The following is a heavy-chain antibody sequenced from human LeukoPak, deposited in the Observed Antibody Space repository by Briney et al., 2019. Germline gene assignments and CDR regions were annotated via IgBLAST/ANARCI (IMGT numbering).Heavy chain of an antibody. CDR2: IRQDGSER. Sequence: GGSLRLSCAASGFTFRRDWMSWVRQAPGKGLEWVANIRQDGSERYYVDSVKGRFTISTDSAKNSLYLQINSLRAEDTAVYYCARDRWTDCSGGTCYSWYFDLWGRGTLVTVSS. D-gene: IGHD2-15*01. V-gene: IGHV3-7*01. CDR3: ARDRWTDCSGGTCYSWYFDL. CDR1: GFTFRRDW. J-gene: IGHJ2*01.